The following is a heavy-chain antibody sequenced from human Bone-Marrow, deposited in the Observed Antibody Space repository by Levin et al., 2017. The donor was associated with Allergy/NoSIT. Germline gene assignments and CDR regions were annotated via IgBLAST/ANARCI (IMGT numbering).Heavy chain of an antibody. V-gene: IGHV3-64*02. D-gene: IGHD1-1*01. CDR3: ARDGVATTVRGFYFDS. Sequence: PGGSLRLSCAASGFTFSVSAMHWVRQAPGKGLEYVSTISLGGGATYYVESVRGRFIVSRDNSKNMLYLQMGSLRPEDTAVYYCARDGVATTVRGFYFDSWGQGTQVTVSS. CDR2: ISLGGGAT. J-gene: IGHJ4*02. CDR1: GFTFSVSA.